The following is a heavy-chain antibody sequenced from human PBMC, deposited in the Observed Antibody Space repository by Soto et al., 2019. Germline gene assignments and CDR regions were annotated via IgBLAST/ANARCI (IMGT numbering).Heavy chain of an antibody. D-gene: IGHD6-13*01. CDR1: GYTFTGYY. J-gene: IGHJ4*02. CDR2: INPNSGGT. CDR3: ARDVAAAALDY. Sequence: GASVKVSCKASGYTFTGYYMHCVRQAPGQGLEWMGWINPNSGGTNYAQKFQGWVTMTRDTSISTAYMELSRLRSDDTAVYYCARDVAAAALDYWGQGTLVTVSS. V-gene: IGHV1-2*04.